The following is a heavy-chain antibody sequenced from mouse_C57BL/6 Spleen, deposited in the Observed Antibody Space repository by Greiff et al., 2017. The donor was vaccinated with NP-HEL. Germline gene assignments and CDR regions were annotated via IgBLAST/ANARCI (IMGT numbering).Heavy chain of an antibody. CDR2: ISYDGSN. V-gene: IGHV3-6*01. CDR1: GYSITSGYY. J-gene: IGHJ4*01. CDR3: ARDQTTVSAMDY. Sequence: EVKLMESGPGLVKPSQSLSLTCSVTGYSITSGYYWNWIRQFPGNKLEWMGYISYDGSNNYNPSLKNRISITRDTSKNQFFLKLNSVTTEDTATYYCARDQTTVSAMDYWGQGTSVTVSS. D-gene: IGHD1-1*01.